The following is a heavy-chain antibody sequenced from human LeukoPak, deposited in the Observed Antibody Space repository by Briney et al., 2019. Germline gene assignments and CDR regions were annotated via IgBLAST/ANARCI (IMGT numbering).Heavy chain of an antibody. V-gene: IGHV3-7*01. D-gene: IGHD5-18*01. Sequence: PGGSLRLSCAASGFTFSSFWMSWVRQAPGKGLEWVANIKQDGNEKYYVDSVKGRFTISKDNPKNSVYLQMNSPRAEDTAVYYCASGYTHGYLFDYWGQGTLVTVSS. CDR2: IKQDGNEK. CDR1: GFTFSSFW. J-gene: IGHJ4*02. CDR3: ASGYTHGYLFDY.